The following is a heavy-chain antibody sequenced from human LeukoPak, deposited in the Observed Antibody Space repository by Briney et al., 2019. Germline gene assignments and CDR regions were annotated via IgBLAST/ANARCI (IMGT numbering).Heavy chain of an antibody. CDR3: AGHSGFASGRGEVDS. V-gene: IGHV4-59*08. Sequence: SETLSLTCIVSGGSISSYYWSWIRQPPGKGLEWIGYVYYSGTTNYTPSLKSRVTMSVDTSKNQFSLKLRSVTAADTAVYYCAGHSGFASGRGEVDSWGQGSLVTVSS. D-gene: IGHD3-10*01. CDR1: GGSISSYY. J-gene: IGHJ4*02. CDR2: VYYSGTT.